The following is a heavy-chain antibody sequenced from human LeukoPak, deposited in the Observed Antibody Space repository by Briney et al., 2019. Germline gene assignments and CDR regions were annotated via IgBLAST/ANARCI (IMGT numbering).Heavy chain of an antibody. D-gene: IGHD6-13*01. CDR1: GYTFTSYG. V-gene: IGHV1-18*01. CDR3: AGVPRGGGMYSSSWYGLNWLDP. J-gene: IGHJ5*02. CDR2: ISAYNGNT. Sequence: ASVTVSCKASGYTFTSYGISWVRQAPGQGLEWMGWISAYNGNTNYAQKLQGRVTMTTDTSTSTAYMELRSLRSDATAVYYGAGVPRGGGMYSSSWYGLNWLDPWGQGTLVTVSS.